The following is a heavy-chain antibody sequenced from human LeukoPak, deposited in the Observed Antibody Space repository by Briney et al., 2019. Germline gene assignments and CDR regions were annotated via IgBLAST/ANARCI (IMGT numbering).Heavy chain of an antibody. V-gene: IGHV1-46*01. Sequence: ASVKVSCKASGYTFTGYYMHWVRQAPGQGLEWMGIINPSGGSTSYAQKFQGRVTMTRDTSTSTVYMELSSLRSEDTAVYYCARDNGDYYDSSGYYYPFDYWGQGTLVTVSS. D-gene: IGHD3-22*01. CDR2: INPSGGST. J-gene: IGHJ4*02. CDR1: GYTFTGYY. CDR3: ARDNGDYYDSSGYYYPFDY.